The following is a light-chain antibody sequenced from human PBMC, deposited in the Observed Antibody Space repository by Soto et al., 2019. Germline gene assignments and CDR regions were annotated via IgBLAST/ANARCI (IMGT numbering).Light chain of an antibody. CDR3: QQYNNWPPIT. Sequence: EIVLTQSPGTLSLSPGERATLSCRAIQSVASRNLAWYQQKSGQAPRLLIYGASSRAIHTPDRFSGSGSGTEFTLTISSLQSEDFAVYYCQQYNNWPPITFGQGTRLEIK. J-gene: IGKJ5*01. CDR2: GAS. CDR1: QSVASRN. V-gene: IGKV3D-15*01.